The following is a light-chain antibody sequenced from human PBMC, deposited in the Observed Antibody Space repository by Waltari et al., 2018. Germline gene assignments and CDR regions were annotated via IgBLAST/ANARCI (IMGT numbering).Light chain of an antibody. CDR2: DAS. CDR1: QSVSSN. J-gene: IGKJ2*01. Sequence: EIVLTQSPATLYLSPGERATLPCRASQSVSSNLGWYQQKPGLAPRLLIFDASNRATGIPARFSGSGSGTDFTLTISSLEPEDFAVYYCQQRGSWPRTFGQGTKLEIK. CDR3: QQRGSWPRT. V-gene: IGKV3-11*01.